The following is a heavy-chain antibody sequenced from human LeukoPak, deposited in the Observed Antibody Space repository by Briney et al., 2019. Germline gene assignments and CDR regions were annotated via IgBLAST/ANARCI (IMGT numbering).Heavy chain of an antibody. Sequence: ASVTVSCKASGYTFTGYIMHWVRQAPGQGLEWMGWISPDSGATKYAQKFQGGVTLTRDTSITTAYMELSSLRSDDSAFYFCARGRSGGYNYGYYFDYWGQGTLVTVSS. J-gene: IGHJ4*02. CDR3: ARGRSGGYNYGYYFDY. CDR2: ISPDSGAT. D-gene: IGHD5-18*01. CDR1: GYTFTGYI. V-gene: IGHV1-2*02.